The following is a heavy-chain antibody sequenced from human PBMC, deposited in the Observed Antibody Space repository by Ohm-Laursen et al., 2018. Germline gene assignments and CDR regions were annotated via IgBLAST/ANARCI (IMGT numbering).Heavy chain of an antibody. CDR1: GGSISSSSYY. D-gene: IGHD1-26*01. Sequence: SETLSLTCSVSGGSISSSSYYWGWIRQPAGKGLEWIGRINISGTNYNPSLKSRVTMSVDTSKNQFSLNLSSVTAADTAVYYCAGRGYWGQGTLVTVSS. CDR3: AGRGY. CDR2: INISGT. J-gene: IGHJ4*02. V-gene: IGHV4-61*02.